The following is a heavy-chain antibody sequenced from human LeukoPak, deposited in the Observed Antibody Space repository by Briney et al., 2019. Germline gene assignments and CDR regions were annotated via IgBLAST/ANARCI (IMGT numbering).Heavy chain of an antibody. V-gene: IGHV3-30*02. CDR1: GFTFSSYS. CDR2: IRYDGSNK. D-gene: IGHD2-2*01. CDR3: AKSKYQLLSFDYFDY. Sequence: GGSLRLSCAASGFTFSSYSMNWVRQAPGKGLEWVAFIRYDGSNKYYADSVKGRFTISRDNSKNTLYLQMNTLRAEDTAVYYCAKSKYQLLSFDYFDYWGQGTLVTVSS. J-gene: IGHJ4*02.